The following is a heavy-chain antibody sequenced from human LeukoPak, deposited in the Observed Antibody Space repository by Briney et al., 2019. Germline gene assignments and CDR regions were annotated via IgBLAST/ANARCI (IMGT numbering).Heavy chain of an antibody. CDR1: GFTFSSYA. J-gene: IGHJ4*02. Sequence: PGGSLRLSCAASGFTFSSYAMHWVRQAPGKGLEWVAVISYDGSNKYYADSVKGRFTISRDNSKNTLYLQMNSLRAEDTAVYYCARGYDSSGLKALDYFDYWGQGTLVTVSS. CDR3: ARGYDSSGLKALDYFDY. D-gene: IGHD3-22*01. V-gene: IGHV3-30-3*01. CDR2: ISYDGSNK.